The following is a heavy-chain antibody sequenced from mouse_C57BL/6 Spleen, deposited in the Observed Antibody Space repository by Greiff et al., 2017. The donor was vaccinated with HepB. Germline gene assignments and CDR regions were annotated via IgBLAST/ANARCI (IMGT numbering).Heavy chain of an antibody. CDR3: ARGDNYYGSSLAWFAY. CDR1: GYTFTSYW. Sequence: VQLKQPGAELVKPGASVKMSCKASGYTFTSYWITWVKQRPGQGLEWIGDIYPGSGSTNYNEKFKSKATLTVDTSSSTAYMQLSSRTSEDSAVYYCARGDNYYGSSLAWFAYWGQGTLVTVSA. D-gene: IGHD1-1*01. J-gene: IGHJ3*01. CDR2: IYPGSGST. V-gene: IGHV1-55*01.